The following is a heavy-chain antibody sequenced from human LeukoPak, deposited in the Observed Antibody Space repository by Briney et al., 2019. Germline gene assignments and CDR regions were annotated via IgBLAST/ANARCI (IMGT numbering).Heavy chain of an antibody. J-gene: IGHJ4*02. CDR1: GGSISSGGYD. Sequence: SETLSLTCTVSGGSISSGGYDWSWIRQPAGKPLEWIGRIHTGGTTKYNPSLKSRVTMSIDTSKNRFSLTLDSVTAADTAVYYCARGSNVVVPAATYYFDYWGQGTLVTVSS. V-gene: IGHV4-61*02. D-gene: IGHD2-2*01. CDR2: IHTGGTT. CDR3: ARGSNVVVPAATYYFDY.